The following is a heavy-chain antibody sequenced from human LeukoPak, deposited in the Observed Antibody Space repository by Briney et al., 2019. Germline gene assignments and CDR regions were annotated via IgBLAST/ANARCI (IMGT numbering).Heavy chain of an antibody. V-gene: IGHV1-8*03. Sequence: ASVKVSCKASGYTFTNYDINWVRQATGQGLEWMGWMNPNSGNTGYAQKFQGRVTITRNTSISTAYMELSRLTSDDTAVYYCASDRSYNKGPLDYWGQGTLVTVSS. CDR2: MNPNSGNT. J-gene: IGHJ4*02. CDR3: ASDRSYNKGPLDY. D-gene: IGHD1-14*01. CDR1: GYTFTNYD.